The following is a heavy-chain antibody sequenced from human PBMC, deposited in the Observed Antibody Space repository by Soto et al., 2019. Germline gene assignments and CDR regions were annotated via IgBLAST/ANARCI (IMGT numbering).Heavy chain of an antibody. CDR1: GLTFSSSA. J-gene: IGHJ4*02. V-gene: IGHV1-58*01. D-gene: IGHD1-26*01. CDR2: IAVGSGNT. CDR3: AAGVGASKDY. Sequence: QMQLVQSGPEVKKPGTSVKVSCKASGLTFSSSAVQWVRQARGQGLEWIGWIAVGSGNTTYAQKFQERVPITRDMAASTGYMELSSLSSEDTAVYYCAAGVGASKDYWGQGTLVTVSS.